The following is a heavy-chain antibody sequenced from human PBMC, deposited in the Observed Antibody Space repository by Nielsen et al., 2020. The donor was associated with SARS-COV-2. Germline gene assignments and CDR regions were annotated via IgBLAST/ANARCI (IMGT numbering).Heavy chain of an antibody. Sequence: ASVKVSCKASGCTFNKDFVHWVRQAPGQGLEWTRRINPSDGRTTSAEKFQGRVTMTRDTSSSTVYMELSSLRSDDTAVYYCATSWYHYPTSGWTPHVVHWGQGTLVTVSS. D-gene: IGHD3-10*01. J-gene: IGHJ4*02. CDR2: INPSDGRT. CDR3: ATSWYHYPTSGWTPHVVH. V-gene: IGHV1-46*02. CDR1: GCTFNKDF.